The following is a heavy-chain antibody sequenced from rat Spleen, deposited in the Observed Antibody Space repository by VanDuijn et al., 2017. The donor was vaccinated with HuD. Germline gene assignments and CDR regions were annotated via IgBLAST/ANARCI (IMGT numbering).Heavy chain of an antibody. CDR3: ARGGFAY. Sequence: QVQLKESGPGLVKPSETLSLTCTVSGFSLTIYNVNWVRQPPGKGLEWMGVIWGDGNTAYNSAFKSRLSISRDTSKSQVFLKMSSLKTEDTATYYCARGGFAYWGQGTLVTVSS. CDR2: IWGDGNT. J-gene: IGHJ3*01. V-gene: IGHV2-32*01. CDR1: GFSLTIYN.